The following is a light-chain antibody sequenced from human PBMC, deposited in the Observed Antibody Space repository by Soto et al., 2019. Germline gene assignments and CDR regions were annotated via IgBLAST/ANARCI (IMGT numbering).Light chain of an antibody. CDR3: QQYGSSPLT. CDR1: QSVRNSF. Sequence: EIVLTQSPGPLSLSPGDRATLSCRASQSVRNSFLAWYQQKPGQAPRLLIYGVSSRATGIPDRFSGSGSGTDFTLTISRLEPEDFAVYYCQQYGSSPLTFGGGTKVEIK. J-gene: IGKJ4*01. V-gene: IGKV3-20*01. CDR2: GVS.